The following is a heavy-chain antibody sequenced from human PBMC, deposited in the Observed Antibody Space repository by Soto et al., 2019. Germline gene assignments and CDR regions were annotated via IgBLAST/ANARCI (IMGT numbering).Heavy chain of an antibody. Sequence: SETLSLTCAVYGGSFSGYYWSWIRQPPGKGLEWIGEINHSGSTNYNPSLKSRVTISVDTSKNQFSLKLSSVTAADTAVYYCARAGGSDTAMTKIDYWGQGTLVTVSS. CDR3: ARAGGSDTAMTKIDY. V-gene: IGHV4-34*01. J-gene: IGHJ4*02. CDR2: INHSGST. CDR1: GGSFSGYY. D-gene: IGHD5-18*01.